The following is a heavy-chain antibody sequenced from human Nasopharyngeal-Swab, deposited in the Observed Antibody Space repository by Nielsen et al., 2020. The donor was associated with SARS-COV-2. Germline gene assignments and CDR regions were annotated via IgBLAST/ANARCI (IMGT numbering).Heavy chain of an antibody. J-gene: IGHJ4*02. V-gene: IGHV4-31*02. Sequence: WIRQPPGKGLEWIGYIYYSGSTNYNPSLKSRVTISVDTSKNQFSLKLSSVTAADTAVYYCARYSRSSWSSRRDYWGQGTLATVSS. D-gene: IGHD6-13*01. CDR3: ARYSRSSWSSRRDY. CDR2: IYYSGST.